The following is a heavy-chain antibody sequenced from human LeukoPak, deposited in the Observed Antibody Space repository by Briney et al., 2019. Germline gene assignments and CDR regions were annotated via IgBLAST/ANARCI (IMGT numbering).Heavy chain of an antibody. Sequence: GSVKVSCQASGYTFISYAMNWVRQAPGQGLDGMGWINNNAGNPQCAQGFTGRFVFYLDSSVSTVYLPTSSLNDEDTDVYYCSRTTRGIAAAGTGHNWIDPWGQGTLVTVSS. D-gene: IGHD6-13*01. V-gene: IGHV7-4-1*02. CDR3: SRTTRGIAAAGTGHNWIDP. CDR1: GYTFISYA. J-gene: IGHJ5*02. CDR2: INNNAGNP.